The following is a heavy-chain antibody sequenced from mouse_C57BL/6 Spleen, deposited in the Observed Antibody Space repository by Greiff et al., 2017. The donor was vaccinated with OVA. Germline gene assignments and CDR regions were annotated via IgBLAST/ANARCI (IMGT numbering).Heavy chain of an antibody. D-gene: IGHD2-5*01. CDR1: GYTFTSYW. Sequence: QVQLQQPGAELVMPGASVKLSCKASGYTFTSYWMHWVKQRPGQGLEWIGEIDPSDSYTNYNQKFKGKSTLTVDKSSSTAYMQLSSLTSEDSAVYYCARRDYYSNYEGGHFDYWGQGTTLTVSS. J-gene: IGHJ2*01. V-gene: IGHV1-69*01. CDR3: ARRDYYSNYEGGHFDY. CDR2: IDPSDSYT.